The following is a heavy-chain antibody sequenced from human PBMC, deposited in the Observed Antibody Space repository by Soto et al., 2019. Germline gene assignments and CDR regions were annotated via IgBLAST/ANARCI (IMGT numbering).Heavy chain of an antibody. J-gene: IGHJ4*02. CDR2: LSHSGNT. CDR3: ARDLSGRNYFDY. D-gene: IGHD1-26*01. V-gene: IGHV4-61*01. Sequence: SETLSLTCTVSGDSVSSVFSYWSWIRQTPGKGMEWIGYLSHSGNTNYNPSLKSRVSISVDMSKNQVSLRLTSVNAADTDVYYCARDLSGRNYFDYWGPGTLVTVSS. CDR1: GDSVSSVFSY.